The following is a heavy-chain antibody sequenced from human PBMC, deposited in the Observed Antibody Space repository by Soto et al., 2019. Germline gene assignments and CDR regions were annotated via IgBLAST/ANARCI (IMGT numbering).Heavy chain of an antibody. CDR3: ARAAVTHERYHYGMDV. J-gene: IGHJ6*02. Sequence: PSETLSLTCTVSGGSISSYYWSRIRQSPGKGLEWIGCIYYSGNTNYNPSLKSRVTISVNTSKNQFSLRLTSVTAADTAVYYCARAAVTHERYHYGMDVWGQGATVTVSS. D-gene: IGHD4-17*01. CDR2: IYYSGNT. V-gene: IGHV4-59*01. CDR1: GGSISSYY.